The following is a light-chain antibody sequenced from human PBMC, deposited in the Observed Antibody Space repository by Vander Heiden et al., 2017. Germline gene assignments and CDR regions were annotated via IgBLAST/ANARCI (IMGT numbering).Light chain of an antibody. J-gene: IGKJ5*01. CDR3: QQRSNWPPIT. CDR1: QSVSSY. CDR2: DAS. Sequence: ELVLTQSPATLPLSPGDSATLSCRASQSVSSYLAWYQQKPGQAPRLLIYDASNRATGIPARFSGSGSGTDFTLTISSLEPEDVAVYYGQQRSNWPPITFGQGTRLEIK. V-gene: IGKV3-11*01.